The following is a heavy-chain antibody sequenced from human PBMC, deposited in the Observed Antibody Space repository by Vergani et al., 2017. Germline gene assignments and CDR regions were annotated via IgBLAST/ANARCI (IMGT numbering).Heavy chain of an antibody. V-gene: IGHV3-30*18. Sequence: QVQLVESGGGVVQPGRSLRLSCAASGFTFSSYGMHWVRQAPGKGLEWVAVISYDGSNKYYADSVKGRFTISRDNSKNTLYLQMNSLRAEDTAVYYCAKDLNYDIPHYYGMDVWGQGTTVTVSS. CDR3: AKDLNYDIPHYYGMDV. CDR1: GFTFSSYG. J-gene: IGHJ6*02. CDR2: ISYDGSNK. D-gene: IGHD3-9*01.